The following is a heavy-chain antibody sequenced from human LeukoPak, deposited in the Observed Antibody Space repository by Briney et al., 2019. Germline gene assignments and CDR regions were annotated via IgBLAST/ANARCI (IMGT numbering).Heavy chain of an antibody. CDR3: ARHFYDPNVYFDY. CDR2: IHYSGST. J-gene: IGHJ4*02. V-gene: IGHV4-59*08. Sequence: PSETLSLTCTVSGGSISSYYWSWIRQPPGKGLEWIGYIHYSGSTNYNPSLKGRVTISVDTSKNHFSLKLSSVTAADTAVYFCARHFYDPNVYFDYWGQGTLVTVSS. D-gene: IGHD2/OR15-2a*01. CDR1: GGSISSYY.